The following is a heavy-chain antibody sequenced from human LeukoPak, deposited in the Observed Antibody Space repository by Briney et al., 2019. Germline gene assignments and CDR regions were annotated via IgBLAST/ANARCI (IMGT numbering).Heavy chain of an antibody. J-gene: IGHJ4*02. CDR3: AKDLLAGAGTPEAHDY. V-gene: IGHV3-23*01. D-gene: IGHD6-19*01. CDR1: GFTFNNYV. CDR2: ISGSGDST. Sequence: GGSLRLSCAASGFTFNNYVMSWVRQAPGKGLEWVAAISGSGDSTYYADSVKGRFTISRDNSKNTLYVQMSSLRAEDTAVYYCAKDLLAGAGTPEAHDYWGQGTLVTVSS.